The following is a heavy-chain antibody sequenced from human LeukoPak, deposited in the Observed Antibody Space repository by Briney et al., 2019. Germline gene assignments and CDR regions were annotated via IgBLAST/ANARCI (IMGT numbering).Heavy chain of an antibody. D-gene: IGHD4-17*01. Sequence: PSETLSLTCAVYGGSFSGYYWSWIRQPPGKGLEWIGEINHSGSTNYNPSLKSRVTISVDTSKNQFSLKLSSVTAADTAVYYCARGLDGDYDYWGQGTLVNVSS. CDR3: ARGLDGDYDY. J-gene: IGHJ4*02. V-gene: IGHV4-34*01. CDR2: INHSGST. CDR1: GGSFSGYY.